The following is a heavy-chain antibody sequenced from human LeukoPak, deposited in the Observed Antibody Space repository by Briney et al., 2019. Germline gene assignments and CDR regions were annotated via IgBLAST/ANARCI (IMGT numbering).Heavy chain of an antibody. CDR1: GGSISSYY. CDR2: FSTSGSI. V-gene: IGHV4-4*07. J-gene: IGHJ6*03. Sequence: SETLSLTCTVSGGSISSYYWSWIRQPPGKGLEWIGRFSTSGSINYNPSLKSRVTMSADTSKNQFSLKLTSVTAADTAMYYCARASEFYSSTWTVAYYMDVWGKGTTVTVSS. CDR3: ARASEFYSSTWTVAYYMDV. D-gene: IGHD6-13*01.